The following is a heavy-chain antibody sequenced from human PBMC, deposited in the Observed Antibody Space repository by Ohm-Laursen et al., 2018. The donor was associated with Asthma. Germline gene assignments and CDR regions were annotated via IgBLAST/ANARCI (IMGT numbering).Heavy chain of an antibody. J-gene: IGHJ4*02. V-gene: IGHV4-31*03. D-gene: IGHD5-24*01. CDR2: IYSTGTT. CDR1: GDSISTEGYF. CDR3: ARGHGYNLY. Sequence: TLSLTCTVSGDSISTEGYFWTWIRQRPGKGLEWIGYIYSTGTTKYNASPSSRLSISLDTSKNQFSLNLRSVTAADTAVYYCARGHGYNLYWGQGTLVTVSS.